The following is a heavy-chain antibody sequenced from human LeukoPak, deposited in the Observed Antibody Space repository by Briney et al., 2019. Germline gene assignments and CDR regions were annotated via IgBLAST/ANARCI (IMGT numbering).Heavy chain of an antibody. V-gene: IGHV3-48*03. CDR3: ARDLSYYDSSGYPY. D-gene: IGHD3-22*01. CDR2: ISSSGSTI. CDR1: GFTFSSYE. Sequence: GGSLRLSCAASGFTFSSYEMNWVRQAPGKGLEWVSYISSSGSTIYYADSVKGRFTISRDNAKNSLYLQMNSLRAEDTAVYYCARDLSYYDSSGYPYWGQGTLVTVSS. J-gene: IGHJ4*02.